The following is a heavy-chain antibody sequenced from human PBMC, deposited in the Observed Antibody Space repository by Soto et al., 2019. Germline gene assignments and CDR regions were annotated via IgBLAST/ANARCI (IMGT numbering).Heavy chain of an antibody. CDR3: ARRYCSSASCPRNYYGMDV. CDR2: IDPIDSYT. CDR1: GYNFDSYW. V-gene: IGHV5-10-1*01. Sequence: GESLKISCQGSGYNFDSYWMRWVRQMPGKGREWMGRIDPIDSYTNYSPSFQGHVTISADKSISTAYLQWSSLKASDTAMYYCARRYCSSASCPRNYYGMDVWGQGTTGTVSS. D-gene: IGHD2-2*01. J-gene: IGHJ6*02.